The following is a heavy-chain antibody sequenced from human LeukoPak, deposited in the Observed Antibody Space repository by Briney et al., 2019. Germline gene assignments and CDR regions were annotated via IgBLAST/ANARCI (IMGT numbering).Heavy chain of an antibody. V-gene: IGHV3-23*01. D-gene: IGHD2-2*01. CDR1: GFTFSSYA. CDR3: AKGPDIWCSSTSCHHPWYFDL. J-gene: IGHJ2*01. Sequence: GGSLRLSCAASGFTFSSYAMSWVRQAPGKGLEWVSAISGNGGSTYYADSVKGRFTISRDNSKNTLYLQMNSLRAEDTAVYYCAKGPDIWCSSTSCHHPWYFDLWGRGTLVTVSS. CDR2: ISGNGGST.